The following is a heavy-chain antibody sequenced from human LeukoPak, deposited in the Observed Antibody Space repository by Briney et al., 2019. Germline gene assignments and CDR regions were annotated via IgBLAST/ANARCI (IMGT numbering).Heavy chain of an antibody. J-gene: IGHJ5*01. CDR2: ISSSSTL. CDR3: VRDVTGWPNWFDS. V-gene: IGHV3-11*01. CDR1: GFTFSDYY. D-gene: IGHD2-21*02. Sequence: PGGSLRLSCAASGFTFSDYYMSWIRQAPGKGLEWVSYISSSSTLSYADSAKGRFTISRDNAKNSLFLQMNSLRAEDTAVYYCVRDVTGWPNWFDSWGQGTLVTVSS.